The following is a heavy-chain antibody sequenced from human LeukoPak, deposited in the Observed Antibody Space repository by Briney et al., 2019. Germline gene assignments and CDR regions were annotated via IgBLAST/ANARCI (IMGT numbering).Heavy chain of an antibody. CDR3: GRDAGYGGNPHY. Sequence: GGSLRLSCAASGFTFNMYWMTWVRQAPGKGLESVAYINKDGSDKYYVDSVKGRFTVPRDNAKNSLYLQKNRLRAEDTAVYYRGRDAGYGGNPHYWGQGSLVTDPS. J-gene: IGHJ4*02. CDR1: GFTFNMYW. D-gene: IGHD4-23*01. V-gene: IGHV3-7*01. CDR2: INKDGSDK.